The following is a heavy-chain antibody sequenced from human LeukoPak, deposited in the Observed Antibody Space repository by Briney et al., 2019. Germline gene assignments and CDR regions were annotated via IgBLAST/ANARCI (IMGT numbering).Heavy chain of an antibody. J-gene: IGHJ3*02. Sequence: ASVKVSCKASGGTFSSYAISWVRQAPGQGLEWMGVIIPIFGTANYAQKFQGRVTITADESTSTAYMELSSLRSEDTAVYYCARVYRYSSGTRAFDIWGQGTMVTVSS. V-gene: IGHV1-69*13. CDR2: IIPIFGTA. D-gene: IGHD6-19*01. CDR3: ARVYRYSSGTRAFDI. CDR1: GGTFSSYA.